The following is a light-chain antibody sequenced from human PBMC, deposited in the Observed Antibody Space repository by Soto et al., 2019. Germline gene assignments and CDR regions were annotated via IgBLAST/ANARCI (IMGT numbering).Light chain of an antibody. CDR1: QSFSSSH. V-gene: IGKV3-20*01. CDR3: QQSLSLPGT. J-gene: IGKJ5*01. CDR2: GAS. Sequence: EIVLAQSPATLSLSPGERGTLSCRASQSFSSSHLAWYQQKPGQAPRLLIYGASSRATGIPDRFSGSGSGTDFTLTISRVEPEDFAVYYCQQSLSLPGTFGQGTRLEIK.